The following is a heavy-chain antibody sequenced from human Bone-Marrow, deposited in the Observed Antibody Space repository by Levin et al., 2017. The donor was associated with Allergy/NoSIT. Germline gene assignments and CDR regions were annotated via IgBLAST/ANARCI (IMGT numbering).Heavy chain of an antibody. CDR3: ARTLGYCSGDGCYYYFDY. V-gene: IGHV4-38-2*01. CDR1: NYSISSGFH. CDR2: IDQSGNT. D-gene: IGHD2-15*01. J-gene: IGHJ4*02. Sequence: NPGGSLRLSCAVSNYSISSGFHWGWIRQPPGKGLEWIGSIDQSGNTYYSPSLKSRVTISVDTSKNQFSLRLTSVSAADTAVYYCARTLGYCSGDGCYYYFDYWGQGTLVTVSS.